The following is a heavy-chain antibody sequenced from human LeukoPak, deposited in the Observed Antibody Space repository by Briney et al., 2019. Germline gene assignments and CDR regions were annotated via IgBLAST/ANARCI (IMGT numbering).Heavy chain of an antibody. CDR1: GFTFSNYW. D-gene: IGHD5-12*01. J-gene: IGHJ4*02. V-gene: IGHV3-7*05. CDR3: ARSRGGYDLYYFDY. Sequence: SGGSLRLSCAASGFTFSNYWMSWVRQAPGKGLEWVAHINQDGSEKYYVDSVKGRFTISRDNAKNSLYLQMNSLRAEDTAVYYCARSRGGYDLYYFDYWGQGTLVTVSS. CDR2: INQDGSEK.